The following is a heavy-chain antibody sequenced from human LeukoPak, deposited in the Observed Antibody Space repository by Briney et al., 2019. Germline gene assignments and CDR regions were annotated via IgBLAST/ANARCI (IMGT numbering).Heavy chain of an antibody. CDR1: GFTFSSYG. J-gene: IGHJ4*02. CDR3: ASSSGSYTYFDY. Sequence: GGSLRLSCAASGFTFSSYGMHWVRQAPGKGLEWVAFIRYDGINKYYADSVKGRFTISRDNAKNSLYLQMNSLRAEDTAVYYCASSSGSYTYFDYWGQGTLVTVSS. CDR2: IRYDGINK. V-gene: IGHV3-30*02. D-gene: IGHD1-26*01.